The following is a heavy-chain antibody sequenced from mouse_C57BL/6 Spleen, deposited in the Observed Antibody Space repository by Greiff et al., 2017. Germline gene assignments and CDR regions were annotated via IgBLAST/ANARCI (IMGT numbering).Heavy chain of an antibody. J-gene: IGHJ4*01. D-gene: IGHD1-1*01. Sequence: EVKLQESGPGLVKPSQSLSLTCSVTGYSITSGYYWNWIRQFPGNKLEWMGYISYDGSNNYNPSLKNRISITRDTSKNQFFLKLNSVTTEDTATYYCASYYGSSYESAMDYWGQGTSVTVSS. CDR3: ASYYGSSYESAMDY. CDR2: ISYDGSN. CDR1: GYSITSGYY. V-gene: IGHV3-6*01.